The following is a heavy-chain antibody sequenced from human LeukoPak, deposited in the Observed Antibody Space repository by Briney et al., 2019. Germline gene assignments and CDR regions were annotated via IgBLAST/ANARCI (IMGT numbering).Heavy chain of an antibody. CDR3: ARGAAAGTLGDY. CDR2: ISSSSSYI. V-gene: IGHV3-21*01. Sequence: GGSLRLSCAASGFTFSNAWMSWVRQAPGKGLEWVSSISSSSSYIYYADSVKGRFTISRDNAKNSLYLQMNSLRAEDTAVYYCARGAAAGTLGDYWGQGTLVTVSS. D-gene: IGHD6-13*01. J-gene: IGHJ4*02. CDR1: GFTFSNAW.